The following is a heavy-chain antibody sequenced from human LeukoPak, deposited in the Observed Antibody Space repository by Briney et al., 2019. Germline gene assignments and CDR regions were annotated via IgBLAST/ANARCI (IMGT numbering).Heavy chain of an antibody. Sequence: PSXTLSLTCTVSGDSFSTYYWSWIRQSAGKGLEWIGHISTSGSTTYNPSLKSRVSMSVDTSKNQFSLKLSSVTAADTAVYYCAREATVVGATIIWGQGALVTVSS. CDR2: ISTSGST. CDR3: AREATVVGATII. V-gene: IGHV4-4*07. CDR1: GDSFSTYY. D-gene: IGHD1-26*01. J-gene: IGHJ4*02.